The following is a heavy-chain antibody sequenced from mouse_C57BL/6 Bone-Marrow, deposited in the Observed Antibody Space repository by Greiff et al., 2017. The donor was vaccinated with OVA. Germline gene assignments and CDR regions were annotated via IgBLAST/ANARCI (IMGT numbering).Heavy chain of an antibody. CDR3: AREAGWYFDV. CDR1: GYTFTSYW. J-gene: IGHJ1*03. V-gene: IGHV1-55*01. D-gene: IGHD6-1*01. Sequence: VQGVESGAELVKPGASVKMSCKASGYTFTSYWITWVKQRPGQGLEWIGDIYPGSGSTNYNEKFKSKATLTVDTSSSTAYMQLSSLTSEDSAVYYCAREAGWYFDVWGTGTTVTVSS. CDR2: IYPGSGST.